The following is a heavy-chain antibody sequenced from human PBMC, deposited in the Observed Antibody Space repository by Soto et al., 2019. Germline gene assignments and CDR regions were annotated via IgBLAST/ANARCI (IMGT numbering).Heavy chain of an antibody. J-gene: IGHJ4*02. D-gene: IGHD3-10*01. CDR1: GFTFSSYS. Sequence: EVQLVESGGGLVKPGGSLRLSCAASGFTFSSYSMNWVRQAPGKGLEWVSSISSSSSYIYYADSVKGRFTISRDNAKNSLYLQMNSLRAEDTAVYYCARDNRVVTMVRGVIITYKDYWGQGTLVTVSS. CDR2: ISSSSSYI. V-gene: IGHV3-21*01. CDR3: ARDNRVVTMVRGVIITYKDY.